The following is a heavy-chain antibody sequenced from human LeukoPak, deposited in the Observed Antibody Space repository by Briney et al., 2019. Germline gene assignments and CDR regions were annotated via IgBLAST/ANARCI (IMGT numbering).Heavy chain of an antibody. V-gene: IGHV4-4*02. D-gene: IGHD4-17*01. CDR1: GVSIFSSHW. J-gene: IGHJ4*02. Sequence: PSGTLSLTCTMSGVSIFSSHWWSWARQPPGKGLEWIGEIYHSGTTNYNPSLRSRVTMSVDESKKQFSLMLSSVTAADTAVYYCATYFYGDYASYYFDQWGQGNLVSVSS. CDR2: IYHSGTT. CDR3: ATYFYGDYASYYFDQ.